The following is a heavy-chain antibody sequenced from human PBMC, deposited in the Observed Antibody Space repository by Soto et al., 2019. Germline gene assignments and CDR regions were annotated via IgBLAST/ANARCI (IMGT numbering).Heavy chain of an antibody. Sequence: QVQLQESGPGLVKPSGTLSLTCAVSGGSISSSNWWSWVRQPPGEGLEWIGEIYHSGSTNYNPSLKSRVTTSVDASKNQFSLKLSPVTAADTAVYYCARDKYQLLYGAYSYYYGMDVWAQGTTVNVSS. CDR1: GGSISSSNW. CDR3: ARDKYQLLYGAYSYYYGMDV. J-gene: IGHJ6*02. CDR2: IYHSGST. V-gene: IGHV4-4*02. D-gene: IGHD2-2*02.